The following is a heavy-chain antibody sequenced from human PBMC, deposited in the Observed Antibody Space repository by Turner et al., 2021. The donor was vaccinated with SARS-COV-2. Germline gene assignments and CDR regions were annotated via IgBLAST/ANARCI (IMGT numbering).Heavy chain of an antibody. Sequence: EVQVVESGGGLVQPGGSGRLSCAVSGINFRSYWMSWVRQAPGKGLGWVANIKQEEREKNYVDSVKGRFTISRDNAKNSLYLQMSSLRAEDTAVYYCATGGYSYHHWGQGTLVTVSS. V-gene: IGHV3-7*03. D-gene: IGHD5-18*01. CDR1: GINFRSYW. CDR2: IKQEEREK. J-gene: IGHJ4*02. CDR3: ATGGYSYHH.